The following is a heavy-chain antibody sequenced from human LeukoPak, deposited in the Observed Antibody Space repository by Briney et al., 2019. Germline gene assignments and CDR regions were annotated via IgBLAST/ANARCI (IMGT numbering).Heavy chain of an antibody. CDR3: AKMIAAVGNLDY. D-gene: IGHD6-13*01. J-gene: IGHJ4*02. V-gene: IGHV3-48*01. CDR2: ISSSSSTI. Sequence: GGSLRLSCAGSGFSFDRYSMNRVRQAPGKGLEWVSYISSSSSTIYYADSVKGRFTISRDNAKNSLYLQMNSLRAEDTAVYYCAKMIAAVGNLDYWGQGTLVTVSS. CDR1: GFSFDRYS.